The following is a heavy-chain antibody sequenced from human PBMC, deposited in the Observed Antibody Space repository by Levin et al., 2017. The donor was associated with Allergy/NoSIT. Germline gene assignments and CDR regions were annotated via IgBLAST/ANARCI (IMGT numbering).Heavy chain of an antibody. D-gene: IGHD6-19*01. V-gene: IGHV3-9*01. Sequence: GGSLRLSCAASGFIFGDYAMHWVRQGPGKGLEWVSSINWNSGMIYYADSVKGRFSMSRDNAKNSLFLQMDSLRPEDTAFYYCAKAVAGDKAFGYLDLWGRGTLVTVSS. CDR3: AKAVAGDKAFGYLDL. CDR1: GFIFGDYA. J-gene: IGHJ2*01. CDR2: INWNSGMI.